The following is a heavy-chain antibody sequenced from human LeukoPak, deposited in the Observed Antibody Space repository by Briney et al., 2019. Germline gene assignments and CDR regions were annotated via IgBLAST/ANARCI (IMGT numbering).Heavy chain of an antibody. Sequence: GGSLRLSCAASGFTFSNEWMNWVRQAPGKGLGWVGRIKSKIDGGATDYAAPVEGRFTISRDDSKNTLYLQMNSLKTEDTAVYYCTTGGNVFVGGTRAFDFWGQGTMVTVSS. CDR3: TTGGNVFVGGTRAFDF. J-gene: IGHJ3*01. D-gene: IGHD6-19*01. CDR2: IKSKIDGGAT. CDR1: GFTFSNEW. V-gene: IGHV3-15*07.